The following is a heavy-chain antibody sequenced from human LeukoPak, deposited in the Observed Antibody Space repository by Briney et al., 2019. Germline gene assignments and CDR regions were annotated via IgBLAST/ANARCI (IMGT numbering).Heavy chain of an antibody. CDR3: ARLGTGIAEY. CDR1: GGSISSYY. CDR2: IYYSGST. V-gene: IGHV4-59*04. D-gene: IGHD6-13*01. J-gene: IGHJ4*02. Sequence: SETLSLTCTVSGGSISSYYWSWIRQPPGKGLEWIGYIYYSGSTYYNPSLKSRVTISVDTSKNQFSLKLSSVTAADTAVYYCARLGTGIAEYWGQGTLVTVSS.